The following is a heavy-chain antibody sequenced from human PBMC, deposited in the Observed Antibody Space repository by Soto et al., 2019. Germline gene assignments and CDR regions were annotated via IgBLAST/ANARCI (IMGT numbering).Heavy chain of an antibody. V-gene: IGHV1-18*01. CDR3: ARGRYGDY. CDR1: GYTFTSYG. D-gene: IGHD1-1*01. CDR2: ISAHNGNT. Sequence: QVHLVQSGAEVKKPGASVKVSCKGSGYTFTSYGITWVRQAPGQGLEWMGWISAHNGNTNYAQKLQGRVTVTRNTSTSKAYMELRSLRSDDTAVYYCARGRYGDYWGQGALVTVSS. J-gene: IGHJ4*02.